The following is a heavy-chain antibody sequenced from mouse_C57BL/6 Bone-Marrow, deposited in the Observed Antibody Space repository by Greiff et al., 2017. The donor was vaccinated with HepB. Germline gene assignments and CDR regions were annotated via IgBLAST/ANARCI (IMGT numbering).Heavy chain of an antibody. J-gene: IGHJ3*01. CDR2: IYPRSGNT. D-gene: IGHD2-4*01. CDR1: GYTFTSYG. CDR3: ARRGGDCDVFSWFAY. V-gene: IGHV1-81*01. Sequence: QVQLKESGAELARPGASVKLSCKASGYTFTSYGISWVKQRTGQGLEWIGEIYPRSGNTYYNEKFKGKATLTADKSSSTAYMELRSLTSEDSAVYFCARRGGDCDVFSWFAYWGQGTLVTVSA.